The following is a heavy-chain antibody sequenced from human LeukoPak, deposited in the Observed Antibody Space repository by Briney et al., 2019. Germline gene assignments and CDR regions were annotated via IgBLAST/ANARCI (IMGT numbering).Heavy chain of an antibody. Sequence: AGGSLRLSCAASGSTFSTYWMHWVRQAPGKGLVWVSRISTDGSSTNYADSVKGRFTISRDNAKSTLYLQMNSLRAEDTAVYYCARDQATSNVLGPWGQGTLVTVSS. CDR2: ISTDGSST. CDR1: GSTFSTYW. CDR3: ARDQATSNVLGP. V-gene: IGHV3-74*01. D-gene: IGHD5-24*01. J-gene: IGHJ5*02.